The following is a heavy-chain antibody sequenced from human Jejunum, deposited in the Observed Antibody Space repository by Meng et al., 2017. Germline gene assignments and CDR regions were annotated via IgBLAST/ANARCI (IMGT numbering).Heavy chain of an antibody. J-gene: IGHJ4*02. CDR2: ISGSGSST. Sequence: GGSLRPSCAASGFTFSDYTMNWVRQAPGKGLEWVSTISGSGSSTYYADSVKGRFTISRDNSKNTLYLQVNSLRAEDTAIYYCVKDLVGVAYWGQGTPVTVSS. CDR3: VKDLVGVAY. CDR1: GFTFSDYT. V-gene: IGHV3-23*01. D-gene: IGHD1-26*01.